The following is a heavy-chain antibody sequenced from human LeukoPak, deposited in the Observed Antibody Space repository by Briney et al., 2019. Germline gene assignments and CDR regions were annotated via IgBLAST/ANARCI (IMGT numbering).Heavy chain of an antibody. J-gene: IGHJ6*02. CDR3: AKNEGGWYFYGYYYYGMDV. CDR1: GFTFSSYA. Sequence: GGSLRLSCAASGFTFSSYAMSWVRQAPGKGLEWVSAISGSGGSTYYADSVKGRFTISRDNSKNTLYLQMNSLRAEDTAVYYCAKNEGGWYFYGYYYYGMDVWGQGTTVTVSS. D-gene: IGHD6-19*01. V-gene: IGHV3-23*01. CDR2: ISGSGGST.